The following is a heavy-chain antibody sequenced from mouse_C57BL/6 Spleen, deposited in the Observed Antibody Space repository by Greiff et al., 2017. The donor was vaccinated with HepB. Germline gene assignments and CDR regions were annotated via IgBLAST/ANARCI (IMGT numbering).Heavy chain of an antibody. J-gene: IGHJ2*01. CDR2: ISSGGSYT. CDR3: ARQGSSHFDY. CDR1: GFTFSSYG. D-gene: IGHD1-1*01. Sequence: EVQRVESGGGLVKPGGSLKLSCAASGFTFSSYGMSWVRQTPDKRLEWVATISSGGSYTYYPDSVKGRFTISRDNAKNTLYLQMSSLKSEDTAMYYCARQGSSHFDYWGQGTTLTVSS. V-gene: IGHV5-6*01.